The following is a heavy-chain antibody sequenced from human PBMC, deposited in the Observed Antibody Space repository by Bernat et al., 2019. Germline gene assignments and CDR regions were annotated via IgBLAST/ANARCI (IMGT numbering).Heavy chain of an antibody. D-gene: IGHD3-16*02. CDR1: GFTFSSYG. V-gene: IGHV3-30*18. CDR2: ISYDGSNK. CDR3: AKDRNGVVVPAASESVITFGGVINH. Sequence: QVQLVESGGGVVQPGRSLRLSCAASGFTFSSYGMHWVRQAPGKGLEWVAVISYDGSNKYYADSVKGRFTISRANSKKTLYLQMNSLRAEDTAVYYCAKDRNGVVVPAASESVITFGGVINHWGQGTLVTVSS. J-gene: IGHJ5*02.